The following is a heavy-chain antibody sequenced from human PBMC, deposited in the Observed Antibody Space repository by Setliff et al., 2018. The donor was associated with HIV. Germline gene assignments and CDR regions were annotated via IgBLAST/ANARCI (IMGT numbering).Heavy chain of an antibody. CDR3: ASKVYCTNGVCLDAFDI. V-gene: IGHV1-69*13. Sequence: ASVKVSCKASGGTFSSFVINWVRQAPGQGLEWVGGIIPVFGTTSYGHHFQGRVAITADASTSTAYLDLYSLRSDDTAVYYCASKVYCTNGVCLDAFDIWGQGTMVTVSS. CDR1: GGTFSSFV. D-gene: IGHD2-8*01. CDR2: IIPVFGTT. J-gene: IGHJ3*02.